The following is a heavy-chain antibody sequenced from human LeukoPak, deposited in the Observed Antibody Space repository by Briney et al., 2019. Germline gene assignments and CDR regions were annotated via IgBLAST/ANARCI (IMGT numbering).Heavy chain of an antibody. D-gene: IGHD3-22*01. CDR1: GYTFTSYY. J-gene: IGHJ4*02. V-gene: IGHV1-46*01. Sequence: ASVKVSCKASGYTFTSYYMHWVRQAPGQGLEWMGIINPSGGSTSYAQKFQGRVTMTRDTSTSTVYMELSSLRSEDTAVYYCARDTDSNYYDSGGYSDYWGQGTLVTVSS. CDR2: INPSGGST. CDR3: ARDTDSNYYDSGGYSDY.